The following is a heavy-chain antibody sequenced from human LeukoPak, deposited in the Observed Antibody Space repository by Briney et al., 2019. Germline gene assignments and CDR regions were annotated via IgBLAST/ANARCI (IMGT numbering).Heavy chain of an antibody. CDR3: ATSSPRNYFDH. Sequence: PGRSLRLSCVASGFIFSTYGLHWVRQSPGRGLEWVAVIWYDGSQRYYADSVKGRFTISRDDSQNTIYLQMDSLRAEDTAVYYCATSSPRNYFDHWGQGTLVTVSS. V-gene: IGHV3-33*01. CDR2: IWYDGSQR. CDR1: GFIFSTYG. J-gene: IGHJ4*02.